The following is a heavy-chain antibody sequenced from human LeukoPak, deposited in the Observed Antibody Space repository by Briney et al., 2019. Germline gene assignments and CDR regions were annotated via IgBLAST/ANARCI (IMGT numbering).Heavy chain of an antibody. CDR2: ISRNGGST. Sequence: GGSLRLSCSASGFTFSSYAMHWVRQAPGKGLEYVSAISRNGGSTYYADSVKCRFTISRDNSKNTLYILMSSLRAEGTAVYYCVKGAYDILTGYYRNWGQGTLVTVSS. V-gene: IGHV3-64D*06. CDR3: VKGAYDILTGYYRN. J-gene: IGHJ4*02. CDR1: GFTFSSYA. D-gene: IGHD3-9*01.